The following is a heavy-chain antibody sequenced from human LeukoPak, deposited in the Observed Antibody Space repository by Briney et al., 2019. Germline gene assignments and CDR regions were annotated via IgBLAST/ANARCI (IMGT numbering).Heavy chain of an antibody. J-gene: IGHJ4*02. CDR3: ARVAYYYDRKIDY. D-gene: IGHD3-22*01. CDR2: IYYSGST. CDR1: GGSISSSSYY. V-gene: IGHV4-39*01. Sequence: PSETLSLTCTVSGGSISSSSYYWGWIRQPPGKGLEWIGSIYYSGSTYYNPSLKSRVTISVDTSKNQFSLKLSSVTAADTAVYYCARVAYYYDRKIDYWGQGTLVTVSS.